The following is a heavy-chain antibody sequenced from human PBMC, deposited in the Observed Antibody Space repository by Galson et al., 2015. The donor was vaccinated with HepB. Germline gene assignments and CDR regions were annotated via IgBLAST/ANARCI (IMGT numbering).Heavy chain of an antibody. CDR1: GFTFSSYS. CDR2: ISSSSSYI. D-gene: IGHD6-13*01. V-gene: IGHV3-21*01. CDR3: ARDRDSSRTFDI. J-gene: IGHJ3*02. Sequence: SLRLSCAASGFTFSSYSMSWVRQAPGKGLEWVSSISSSSSYIYYADSVKGRFTISRDNAKNSLYLQMNSLRAEDTAVYYCARDRDSSRTFDIWGQGTMVTVSS.